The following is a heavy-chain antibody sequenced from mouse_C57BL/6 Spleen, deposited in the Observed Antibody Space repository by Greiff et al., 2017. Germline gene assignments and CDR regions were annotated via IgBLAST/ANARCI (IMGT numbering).Heavy chain of an antibody. CDR2: IDPSDSYT. J-gene: IGHJ4*01. Sequence: QVQLQQPGAELVKPGASVKLSCTASGYTFTSYWMQWVKQRPGQGLEWIGEIDPSDSYTNYNQKFKGKATLTVDTSSSTAYMQLSSLTSEDSAVYYCASTAGYAMDYWGQGTSVTVSS. CDR1: GYTFTSYW. V-gene: IGHV1-50*01. CDR3: ASTAGYAMDY.